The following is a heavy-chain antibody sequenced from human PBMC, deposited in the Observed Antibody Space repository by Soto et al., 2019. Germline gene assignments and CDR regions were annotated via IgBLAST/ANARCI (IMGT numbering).Heavy chain of an antibody. J-gene: IGHJ4*02. V-gene: IGHV4-59*13. CDR2: IYFNGNT. CDR3: ASVTFGGVVLAH. Sequence: PSGTLALTCTVSAASFSKYYWTSIRQPPGKGLEWIGYIYFNGNTNYNPSLKRRVTISVDTSKKQISLNLTSVTDADTAVYFCASVTFGGVVLAHWGQGTLVTVS. CDR1: AASFSKYY. D-gene: IGHD3-16*01.